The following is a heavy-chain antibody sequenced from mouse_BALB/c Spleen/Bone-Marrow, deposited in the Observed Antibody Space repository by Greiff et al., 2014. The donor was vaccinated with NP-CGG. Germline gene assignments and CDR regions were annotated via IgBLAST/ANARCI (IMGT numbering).Heavy chain of an antibody. CDR2: IYPGSGST. D-gene: IGHD2-3*01. J-gene: IGHJ4*01. CDR1: GYTFTDYY. CDR3: ARSGDGYPRYAMDY. Sequence: QVQLQQSGAELARPGASVKLSCKASGYTFTDYYINWVKQRTGQGLEWIGEIYPGSGSTNYNEKFKGKATLTADKSSSTAYMQLSSQTSEDSSVYFSARSGDGYPRYAMDYWGQGTSVTVSS. V-gene: IGHV1-77*01.